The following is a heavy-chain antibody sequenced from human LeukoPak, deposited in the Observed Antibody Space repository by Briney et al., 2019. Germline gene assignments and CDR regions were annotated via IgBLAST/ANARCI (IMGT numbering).Heavy chain of an antibody. CDR2: MNPNSGNT. D-gene: IGHD5-18*01. Sequence: GAPVKVSCKTSGYTFTSYDINWVRQATGEGLEWVGWMNPNSGNTGYAQKFLDRVSMTRNASISTAYMELSSLRSEDTAVYYCARDLRGYSHDYRPPFDYWGQGTLVTVSS. CDR1: GYTFTSYD. V-gene: IGHV1-8*01. CDR3: ARDLRGYSHDYRPPFDY. J-gene: IGHJ4*02.